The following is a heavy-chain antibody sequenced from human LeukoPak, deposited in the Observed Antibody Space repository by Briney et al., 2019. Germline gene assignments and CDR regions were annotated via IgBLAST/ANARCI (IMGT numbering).Heavy chain of an antibody. D-gene: IGHD1-7*01. J-gene: IGHJ6*03. Sequence: SETLSLTCAVYGRPFSNYYWSWIRQPPGKGLEWIGEINDSGRINYNPSLLSRVTVSVDPSKNQSSLSLTHVTATDTAVYYCARRWNYGRNYYIDVWGKGATVSVSS. CDR1: GRPFSNYY. CDR2: INDSGRI. CDR3: ARRWNYGRNYYIDV. V-gene: IGHV4-34*01.